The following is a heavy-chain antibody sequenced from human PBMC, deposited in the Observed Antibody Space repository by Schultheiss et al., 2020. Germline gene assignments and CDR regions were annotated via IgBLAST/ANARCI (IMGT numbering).Heavy chain of an antibody. CDR1: SDSISSRSFY. V-gene: IGHV4-39*07. J-gene: IGHJ6*02. CDR2: IYYSGDT. Sequence: GSLRLSCTVSSDSISSRSFYGGWIRQPPGKGLEWIGSIYYSGDTYYNPSLKSRVTLSVDTSKTQFSLKLSSVTAADTAVYYCARGLSYRDFWRDGMDVWGQGTTVTVSS. D-gene: IGHD3-3*01. CDR3: ARGLSYRDFWRDGMDV.